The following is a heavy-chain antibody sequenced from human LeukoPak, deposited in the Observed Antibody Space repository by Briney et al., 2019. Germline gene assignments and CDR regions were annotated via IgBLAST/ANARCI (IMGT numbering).Heavy chain of an antibody. CDR3: ARAEGWFDP. Sequence: GXSXXXGGYSWSWXRQPPGKGLEWIVYIYHSGSTYYNPSLKSRITISVDRSKNQFSLKLSYVTAADTAVYYCARAEGWFDPWGQGTLVTVSS. V-gene: IGHV4-30-2*01. J-gene: IGHJ5*02. CDR2: IYHSGST. CDR1: GXSXXXGGYS.